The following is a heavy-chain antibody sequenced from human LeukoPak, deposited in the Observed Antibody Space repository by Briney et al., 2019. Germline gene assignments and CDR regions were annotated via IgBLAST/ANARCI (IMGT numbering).Heavy chain of an antibody. CDR1: GGSIRSINW. J-gene: IGHJ4*02. CDR2: IYHSGST. CDR3: ARGTYEWLPAGFDY. Sequence: SDTLSLTCAVSGGSIRSINWWSWVRQPPGKGLAWIGEIYHSGSTNYNPSLKSRVTISVDKSKNQFSLKLSSVTAADTAVYYCARGTYEWLPAGFDYWGQGTLVTVSS. V-gene: IGHV4-4*02. D-gene: IGHD6-19*01.